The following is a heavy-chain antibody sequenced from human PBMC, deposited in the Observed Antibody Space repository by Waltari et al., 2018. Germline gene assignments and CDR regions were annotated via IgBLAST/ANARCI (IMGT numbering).Heavy chain of an antibody. CDR1: GGSLSSYY. D-gene: IGHD3-10*01. Sequence: QVQLQESGPGLVKPSETLSLTCTVSGGSLSSYYWSCLRQPPGKGLEWIGYIYYSGSTNYNPSLKSRVTISVDTSKNQFSLKLSSVTAADTAVDYCARLLPSLRVAFDYWGQGTLVTVSS. J-gene: IGHJ4*02. CDR3: ARLLPSLRVAFDY. V-gene: IGHV4-59*01. CDR2: IYYSGST.